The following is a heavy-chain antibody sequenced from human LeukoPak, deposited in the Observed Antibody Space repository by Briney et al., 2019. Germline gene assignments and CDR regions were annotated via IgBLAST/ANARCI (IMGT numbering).Heavy chain of an antibody. Sequence: GGSLRLSCSASGFAFGVFVIHWVRQAPGKGLEYVSSISENGDRTNHADSVKGRFTISRDNSKNTLYLQMTSLRVEDAAVYYCVKDLSGWYSFDYWGQGTLVTVSS. CDR2: ISENGDRT. CDR3: VKDLSGWYSFDY. D-gene: IGHD6-19*01. J-gene: IGHJ4*02. CDR1: GFAFGVFV. V-gene: IGHV3-64D*08.